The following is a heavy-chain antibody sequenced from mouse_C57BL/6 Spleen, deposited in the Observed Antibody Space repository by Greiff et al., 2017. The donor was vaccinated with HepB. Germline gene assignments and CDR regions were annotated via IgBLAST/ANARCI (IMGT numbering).Heavy chain of an antibody. Sequence: EVQLQQSGPELVKPGASVKMSCKASGYTFTDYNMHWVKQSHGKSLEWIGYINPNNGGTSYNQKFKGKATLTVNKSSSTAYMVLRSLTSEDSAVYYCARAPNYYGSVDYWGQGTTLTVSS. V-gene: IGHV1-22*01. CDR1: GYTFTDYN. CDR2: INPNNGGT. CDR3: ARAPNYYGSVDY. D-gene: IGHD1-1*01. J-gene: IGHJ2*01.